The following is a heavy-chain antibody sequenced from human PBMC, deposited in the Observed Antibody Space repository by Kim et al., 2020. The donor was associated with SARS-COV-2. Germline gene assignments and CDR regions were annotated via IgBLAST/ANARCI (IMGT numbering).Heavy chain of an antibody. CDR1: GYKFTNYW. Sequence: GESLKISCQGSGYKFTNYWIGWVRQVPGKGLEWMGIIYPGDSDTKYSPSFQGQVTISADSSTRTAYLQWSSLKTPDTASYFCARAPSGTSYPDAFDFWGQGTVVTVSS. CDR3: ARAPSGTSYPDAFDF. CDR2: IYPGDSDT. V-gene: IGHV5-51*01. D-gene: IGHD1-26*01. J-gene: IGHJ3*01.